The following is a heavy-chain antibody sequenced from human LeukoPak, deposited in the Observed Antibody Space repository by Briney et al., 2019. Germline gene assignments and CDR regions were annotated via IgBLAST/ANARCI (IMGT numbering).Heavy chain of an antibody. CDR1: GYTFTTYY. Sequence: EASVKVSCKASGYTFTTYYMHWVRQAPGQGLEWMGIINPSDGSTTYPQKFQGRVTMTRNTSISTAYMELSSLRSEDTAVYYCATWVLEQWQGRSGPWGQGTLVTVSS. V-gene: IGHV1-46*01. D-gene: IGHD6-19*01. CDR2: INPSDGST. J-gene: IGHJ5*02. CDR3: ATWVLEQWQGRSGP.